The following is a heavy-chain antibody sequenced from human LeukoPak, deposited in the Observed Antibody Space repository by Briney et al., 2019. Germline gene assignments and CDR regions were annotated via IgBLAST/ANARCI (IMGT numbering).Heavy chain of an antibody. CDR1: GGSISSYY. CDR2: IYTSGST. CDR3: ARGSSPSYYDFWSGLEAYYGMDV. J-gene: IGHJ6*02. V-gene: IGHV4-4*07. Sequence: PSETLSLTCTVSGGSISSYYWSWIRQPAGKGLEWIGRIYTSGSTNYNPSLKSRVTISVDTSKNQFSLKLSSVTAADTAVYYCARGSSPSYYDFWSGLEAYYGMDVWGQGTTVTVSS. D-gene: IGHD3-3*01.